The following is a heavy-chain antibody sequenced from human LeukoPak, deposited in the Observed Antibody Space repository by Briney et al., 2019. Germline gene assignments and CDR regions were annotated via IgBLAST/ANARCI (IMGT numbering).Heavy chain of an antibody. D-gene: IGHD6-13*01. CDR3: AKDRLYSSSQLQYGYFDY. Sequence: HPGGSLRLSCAASGFTFSSYATSWVRQAPGKGLEWVSAISGSGGSTYYADSVKGRFTISRDNSKNTLYLQMNSLRAEDTAVYYCAKDRLYSSSQLQYGYFDYWGQGTLVTVSS. J-gene: IGHJ4*02. CDR2: ISGSGGST. V-gene: IGHV3-23*01. CDR1: GFTFSSYA.